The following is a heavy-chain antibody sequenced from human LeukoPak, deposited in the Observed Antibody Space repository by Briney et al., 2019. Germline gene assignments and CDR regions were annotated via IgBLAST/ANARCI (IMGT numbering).Heavy chain of an antibody. J-gene: IGHJ5*02. CDR1: GGSISSYY. CDR3: ARGDRHCSSTSCPYNWFDP. Sequence: SETLSLTCTVSGGSISSYYWSWIRQPPGKGLEWIGSIYHSGSTYYNPSLKSRVTISVDTSKNQFSLKLSSVTAADTAVYYCARGDRHCSSTSCPYNWFDPWGQGTLVTVSS. V-gene: IGHV4-38-2*02. D-gene: IGHD2-2*01. CDR2: IYHSGST.